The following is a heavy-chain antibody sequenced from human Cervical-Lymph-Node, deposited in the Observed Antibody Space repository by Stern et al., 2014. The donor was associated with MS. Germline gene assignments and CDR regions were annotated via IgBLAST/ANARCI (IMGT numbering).Heavy chain of an antibody. Sequence: QVTLKESGPTLVKPTQTLTLTCTFSGFSLNTSGVGVGWIRQPPGKALEWLALIYWDDDKRYSPSLKTRLTIAKDTSKNQVVLTMTNMDPVDTATYFCAHNAGDHDILTGYQYANWFDPWGQGTQVTVSS. V-gene: IGHV2-5*02. D-gene: IGHD3-9*01. CDR1: GFSLNTSGVG. CDR3: AHNAGDHDILTGYQYANWFDP. J-gene: IGHJ5*02. CDR2: IYWDDDK.